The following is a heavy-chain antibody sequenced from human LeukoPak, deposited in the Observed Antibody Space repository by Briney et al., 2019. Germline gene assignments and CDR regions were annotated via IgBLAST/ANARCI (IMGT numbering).Heavy chain of an antibody. V-gene: IGHV1-69*05. J-gene: IGHJ6*03. CDR2: IIPIFGTA. CDR3: ARTYYDILTGYSYYYYMDV. CDR1: GGTFSSYA. Sequence: SVKVSCKASGGTFSSYAISWVRQAPGQGLEWMGGIIPIFGTANYAQKFQGRVTITTDESTSTAYMELSSLRSEDTAVYYCARTYYDILTGYSYYYYMDVWGKGTTVTVSS. D-gene: IGHD3-9*01.